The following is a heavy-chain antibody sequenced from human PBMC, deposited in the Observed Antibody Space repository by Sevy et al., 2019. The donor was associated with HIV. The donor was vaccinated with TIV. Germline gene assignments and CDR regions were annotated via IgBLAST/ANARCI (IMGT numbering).Heavy chain of an antibody. J-gene: IGHJ3*02. V-gene: IGHV4-34*01. Sequence: SDTLSLTCAVYGGSFSGYYWSWIRQPPGKGLEWIGEINHSGSTNYNPSLKSRVTISVDTSKNQFSLKLSSVTAADTAVYYCARAGGATSGAFDIWGQGTMVTVSS. CDR3: ARAGGATSGAFDI. D-gene: IGHD1-26*01. CDR1: GGSFSGYY. CDR2: INHSGST.